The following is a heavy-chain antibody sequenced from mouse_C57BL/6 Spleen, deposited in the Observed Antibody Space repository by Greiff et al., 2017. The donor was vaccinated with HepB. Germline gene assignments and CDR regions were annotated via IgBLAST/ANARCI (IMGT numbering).Heavy chain of an antibody. CDR1: GFTFSSYA. CDR3: TREGDYDGYYFDY. Sequence: EVHLVESGEGLVKPGGSLKLSCAASGFTFSSYAMSWVRQTPEKRLEWVAYISSGGDYIYYADTVKGRFTISRDNARNTLYLQMSSLKSEDTAMYYCTREGDYDGYYFDYWGQGTTLTVSS. J-gene: IGHJ2*01. V-gene: IGHV5-9-1*02. CDR2: ISSGGDYI. D-gene: IGHD1-2*01.